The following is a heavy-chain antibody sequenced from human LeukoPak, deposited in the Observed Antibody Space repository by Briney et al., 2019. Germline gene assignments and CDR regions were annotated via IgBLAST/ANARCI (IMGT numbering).Heavy chain of an antibody. CDR3: ARMVATIVSYYGMDV. Sequence: SETLSLTCTVSGGSISSYYWSWIRQPPGKGLEWIGYIYYSGSTNYNPSLKSRVTISVDTSKNQFSLKLSSVTAAGTAVYYCARMVATIVSYYGMDVWGQGTTVTVSS. CDR1: GGSISSYY. D-gene: IGHD5-12*01. CDR2: IYYSGST. V-gene: IGHV4-59*01. J-gene: IGHJ6*02.